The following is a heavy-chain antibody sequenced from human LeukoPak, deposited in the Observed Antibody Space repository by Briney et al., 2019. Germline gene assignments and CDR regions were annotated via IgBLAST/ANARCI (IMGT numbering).Heavy chain of an antibody. V-gene: IGHV4-4*09. J-gene: IGHJ3*02. CDR1: GVSISSYY. D-gene: IGHD3-22*01. Sequence: SETLSLTCTVSGVSISSYYWSWIRQPPGKGLESIGYIDTSGSTNYNPSLKSRVTISVDTSKHQFSLKLSSVTAADTAVYYCARLRLSGSGYYEDAFDIWGQGTMVTVSS. CDR3: ARLRLSGSGYYEDAFDI. CDR2: IDTSGST.